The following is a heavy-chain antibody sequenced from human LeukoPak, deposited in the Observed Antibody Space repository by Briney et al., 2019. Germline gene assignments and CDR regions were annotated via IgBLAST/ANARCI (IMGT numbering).Heavy chain of an antibody. J-gene: IGHJ4*02. CDR3: ARCRGGYEVDY. D-gene: IGHD5-12*01. CDR1: GFTVSSNY. CDR2: IYSGGGT. V-gene: IGHV3-66*01. Sequence: GGSLRLSCAASGFTVSSNYMSWVRQAPGKGLEWVSVIYSGGGTYYADSVKGRFTVSRGNSKNTLYLQMNSLRAEDTAVYYCARCRGGYEVDYWGRGTLVTVSS.